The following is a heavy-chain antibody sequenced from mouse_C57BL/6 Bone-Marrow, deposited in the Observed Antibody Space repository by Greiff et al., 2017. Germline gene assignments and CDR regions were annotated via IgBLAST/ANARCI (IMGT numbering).Heavy chain of an antibody. Sequence: EVQLVESGPGLAKPSQTLSLTCSVTGYSITSDYWNWIRKFPGNKLEYMGYISYSGSTYYNPSLKSRISITRDTSKNQYYLQLHSVTTEDTATDYCARDYYGSLWYFDVWGTGTTVTVSS. CDR1: GYSITSDY. V-gene: IGHV3-8*01. CDR3: ARDYYGSLWYFDV. J-gene: IGHJ1*03. CDR2: ISYSGST. D-gene: IGHD1-1*01.